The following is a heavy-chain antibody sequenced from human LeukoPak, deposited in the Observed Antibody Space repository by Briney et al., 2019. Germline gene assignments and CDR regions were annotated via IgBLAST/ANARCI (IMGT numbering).Heavy chain of an antibody. Sequence: SETLSLTCSVSGGSVDSNYYYWGWIRQPPGKGLEWIGSISYTGATHYSPSLESRVTISLDTSKNQFSLKLASVTPADTAVFYCAREGTRWADENWFDPWGQGSLVIVSS. CDR3: AREGTRWADENWFDP. CDR1: GGSVDSNYYY. D-gene: IGHD1-26*01. V-gene: IGHV4-39*07. CDR2: ISYTGAT. J-gene: IGHJ5*02.